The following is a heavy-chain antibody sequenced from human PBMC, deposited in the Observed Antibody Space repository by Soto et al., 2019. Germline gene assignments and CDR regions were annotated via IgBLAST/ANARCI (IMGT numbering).Heavy chain of an antibody. V-gene: IGHV4-30-4*01. Sequence: QVQLQESGPGLVKPSQTLSLTCTVSGGSISSSDYYWSWIRQPPGKGLEWIGYIYYSGSTYYNPSLKSRVTKSVDTSMNQFSLKLSSVTAADTAVYYCARVAGTFYWYFDLWGRGTLVTVSS. D-gene: IGHD3-10*01. CDR3: ARVAGTFYWYFDL. J-gene: IGHJ2*01. CDR1: GGSISSSDYY. CDR2: IYYSGST.